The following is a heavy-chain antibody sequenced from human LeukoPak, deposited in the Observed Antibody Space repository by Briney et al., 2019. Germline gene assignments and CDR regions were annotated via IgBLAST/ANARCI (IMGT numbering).Heavy chain of an antibody. CDR2: ISSSVSTI. D-gene: IGHD4-17*01. Sequence: GGSLRLSCAASGFTFSSYEMNWVRQAPGKGLEWVSYISSSVSTIYYADSVKGHFTISRDNAKTSLYLQMNSLRAEDTAVYYCARFYGDETYFDYWGQGTLVTVSS. CDR1: GFTFSSYE. V-gene: IGHV3-48*03. J-gene: IGHJ4*02. CDR3: ARFYGDETYFDY.